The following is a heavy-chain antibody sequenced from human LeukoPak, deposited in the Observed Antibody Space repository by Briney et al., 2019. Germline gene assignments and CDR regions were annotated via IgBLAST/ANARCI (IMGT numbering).Heavy chain of an antibody. V-gene: IGHV3-23*01. CDR1: GFTFSSYA. CDR3: AKVIDDSSGYYYVETLLFDS. D-gene: IGHD3-22*01. CDR2: ISGSGGSI. Sequence: GGSLIFSCAASGFTFSSYAMSWVRQAPGKGLEWVSAISGSGGSIYYADSVKGRFTISRDNSKNTLYLQMNSLRAEDTAVYYCAKVIDDSSGYYYVETLLFDSCGQRTLVTVSS. J-gene: IGHJ4*02.